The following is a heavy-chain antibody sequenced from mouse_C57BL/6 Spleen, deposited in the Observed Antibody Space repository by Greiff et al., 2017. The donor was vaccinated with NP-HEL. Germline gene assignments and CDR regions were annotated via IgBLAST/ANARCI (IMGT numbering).Heavy chain of an antibody. CDR1: GYAFSSSW. CDR3: ARLCGSSLYYFDY. CDR2: IYPGDGDT. D-gene: IGHD1-1*01. V-gene: IGHV1-82*01. Sequence: VHLVESGPELVKPGASVKISCKASGYAFSSSWMNWVKQRPGKGLEWIGRIYPGDGDTNYNGKFKGKATLTADKSSSTAYMQLSSLTSEDSAVYFCARLCGSSLYYFDYWGQGTTLTVSS. J-gene: IGHJ2*01.